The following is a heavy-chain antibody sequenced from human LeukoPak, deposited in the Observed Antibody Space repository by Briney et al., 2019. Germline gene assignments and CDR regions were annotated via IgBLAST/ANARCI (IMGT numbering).Heavy chain of an antibody. Sequence: GGSLRLSCAASGFTFSSYSMNRVRQAPGKGLEWVSSISSSSSYIYYADSVKGRFTISRDNAKNSLYLQMNSLRAEDTAVYYCASSRIAVAGNPYYFDYWGQGTLVTVSS. CDR1: GFTFSSYS. D-gene: IGHD6-19*01. V-gene: IGHV3-21*01. CDR3: ASSRIAVAGNPYYFDY. J-gene: IGHJ4*02. CDR2: ISSSSSYI.